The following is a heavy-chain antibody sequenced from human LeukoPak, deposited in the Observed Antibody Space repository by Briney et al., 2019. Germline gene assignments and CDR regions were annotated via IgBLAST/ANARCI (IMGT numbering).Heavy chain of an antibody. V-gene: IGHV4-34*01. J-gene: IGHJ5*02. Sequence: SGTLSLTCAVYGGSFSGYYWSWIRQPPGKGLEWIGEINHSGSTNYNPSLKSRVTISVDTSKNQFSLKLSSVTAADTAVYYCARGRGRRFGELLSHWFDPWGQGTLVTVSS. D-gene: IGHD3-10*01. CDR2: INHSGST. CDR3: ARGRGRRFGELLSHWFDP. CDR1: GGSFSGYY.